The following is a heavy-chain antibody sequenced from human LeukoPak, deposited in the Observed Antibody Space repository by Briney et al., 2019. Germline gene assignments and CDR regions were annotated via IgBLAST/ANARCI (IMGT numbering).Heavy chain of an antibody. D-gene: IGHD2-21*01. Sequence: GGSLRLSYAASGFTFSTYSMNWVRQAPGKGLEWVSSITSSSTYIYYADSVKGRFTNSRDNAENSLFLQMNSLRVEDTAVYYCARDPPGDYGMDVWGQGTTVTVSS. CDR1: GFTFSTYS. CDR3: ARDPPGDYGMDV. V-gene: IGHV3-21*01. CDR2: ITSSSTYI. J-gene: IGHJ6*02.